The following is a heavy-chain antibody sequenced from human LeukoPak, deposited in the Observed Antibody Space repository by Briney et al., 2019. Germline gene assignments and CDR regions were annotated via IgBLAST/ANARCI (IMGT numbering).Heavy chain of an antibody. J-gene: IGHJ5*02. Sequence: ASVKVSCKASGYTFTGYCMHWVRQAPGQGLEWMGWINPNSGGTNYAQKFQGRVTMTRDTSISTAYMELSRLRSDDTAVYYCARIRARRSGWYWFDPWGQGTLVTVSS. CDR1: GYTFTGYC. CDR2: INPNSGGT. D-gene: IGHD6-19*01. V-gene: IGHV1-2*02. CDR3: ARIRARRSGWYWFDP.